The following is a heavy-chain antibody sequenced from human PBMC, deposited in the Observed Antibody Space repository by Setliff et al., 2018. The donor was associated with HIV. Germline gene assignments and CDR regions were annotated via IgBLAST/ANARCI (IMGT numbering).Heavy chain of an antibody. CDR3: ARRYSSSGYAYDI. D-gene: IGHD6-13*01. J-gene: IGHJ3*02. CDR1: GGSFSSYY. CDR2: LYNGGST. V-gene: IGHV4-34*01. Sequence: SSETLSLTCAVYGGSFSSYYWGWIRQPPGKGLEWIGSLYNGGSTSYSPSLKSRVTMSVDTSKNQFSLKLTSVTAADTAVYTCARRYSSSGYAYDIWGQGTMVTVSS.